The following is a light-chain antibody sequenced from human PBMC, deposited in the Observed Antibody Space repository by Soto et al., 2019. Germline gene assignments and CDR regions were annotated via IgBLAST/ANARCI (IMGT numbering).Light chain of an antibody. CDR2: DAS. CDR3: PHRSSWPEGYP. Sequence: EIVLTQSPATLSLSPGERATLSCRASQSISIYLAWYQQKPGQAPRLLIYDASKRAPGIPARFSGSGSWTDFTLTISSLEPEHFAVYYCPHRSSWPEGYPFGQGTKLEIK. V-gene: IGKV3-11*01. J-gene: IGKJ2*01. CDR1: QSISIY.